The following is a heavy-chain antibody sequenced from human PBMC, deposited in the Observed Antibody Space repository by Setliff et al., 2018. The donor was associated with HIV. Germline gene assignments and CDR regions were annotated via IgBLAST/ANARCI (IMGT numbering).Heavy chain of an antibody. D-gene: IGHD3-16*01. CDR2: ISYSGST. CDR3: ASPLFSYGPLAY. V-gene: IGHV4-59*08. CDR1: GGSISSYY. J-gene: IGHJ4*02. Sequence: PSETLSLTCTVSGGSISSYYWSWIRQPPGKGLEWIGYISYSGSTNYNPSLKSRVTLSVKTSKNQFSLKLSSVTAADTAVYYCASPLFSYGPLAYWGQGTLVTVSS.